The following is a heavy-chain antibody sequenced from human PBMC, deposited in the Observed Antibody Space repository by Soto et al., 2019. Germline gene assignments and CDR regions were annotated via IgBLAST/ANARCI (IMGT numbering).Heavy chain of an antibody. V-gene: IGHV4-59*08. CDR1: GGSMSSYY. CDR2: IYYSGST. J-gene: IGHJ4*02. CDR3: ARRYGDCFDF. Sequence: SQTLSLTCTVSGGSMSSYYWSWIRQPPGKGLEWIGYIYYSGSTNYNPSLKSRVTISVDTSKNQFSLKLSSVTAADTAVYYCARRYGDCFDFWGQGTLVTVSS. D-gene: IGHD4-17*01.